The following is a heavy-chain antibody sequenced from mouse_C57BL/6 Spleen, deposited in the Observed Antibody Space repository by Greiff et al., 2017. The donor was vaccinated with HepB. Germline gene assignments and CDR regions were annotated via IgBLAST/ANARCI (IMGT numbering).Heavy chain of an antibody. CDR1: GYTFTSYW. D-gene: IGHD1-1*02. CDR2: IDPSDSEP. Sequence: QVQLQQPGAELVRPGSSVKLSCKASGYTFTSYWMHWVKQRPIQGLEWIGNIDPSDSEPHYNQKFKDKATWTVDKSSSTAYMQLSSLTSEDSAVYYCAREGWGDYWGQGTTLTVSS. J-gene: IGHJ2*01. CDR3: AREGWGDY. V-gene: IGHV1-52*01.